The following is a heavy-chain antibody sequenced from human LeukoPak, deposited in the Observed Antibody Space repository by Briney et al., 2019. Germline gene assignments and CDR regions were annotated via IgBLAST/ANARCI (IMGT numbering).Heavy chain of an antibody. CDR1: GGSISSGGYY. CDR2: IYYSGST. D-gene: IGHD2-15*01. J-gene: IGHJ4*02. V-gene: IGHV4-31*11. CDR3: AGRSGYCSGGSCYAGPFDY. Sequence: PSGTLSLTCAVSGGSISSGGYYWSWIRQHPGKGLEWIGYIYYSGSTYYNPSLKSRVTISVDTSKNQFSLKLSSVTAADTAVYYCAGRSGYCSGGSCYAGPFDYWGQGTLVTVSS.